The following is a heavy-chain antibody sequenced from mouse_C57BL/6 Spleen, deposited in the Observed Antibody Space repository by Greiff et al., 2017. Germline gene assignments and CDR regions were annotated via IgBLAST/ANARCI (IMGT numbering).Heavy chain of an antibody. D-gene: IGHD2-1*01. CDR2: ISGGGSYT. CDR3: ARSYGNYDYYAMDY. J-gene: IGHJ4*01. CDR1: GFTFSSYA. Sequence: EVQGVESGGGLVKPGGSLKLSCAASGFTFSSYAMSWVRQTPEKRLEWVATISGGGSYTYYPDNVKGRFTISRDNAKNNLYLQMSHLKSEDTAMYYCARSYGNYDYYAMDYWGQGTSVTVSS. V-gene: IGHV5-4*01.